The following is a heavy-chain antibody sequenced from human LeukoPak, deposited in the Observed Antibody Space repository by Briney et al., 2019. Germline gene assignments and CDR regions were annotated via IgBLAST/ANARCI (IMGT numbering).Heavy chain of an antibody. J-gene: IGHJ4*02. CDR2: IKQDGSEK. V-gene: IGHV3-7*01. Sequence: GGSLRLXCAASGFTFTTYCMSWVRRAPGKGLEWVASIKQDGSEKYYVDSVKGRFTISRDSAKNSLYLHMNSLRAEDTAVYYCARDGGYCSSTSCYPYFDYWGQGTLVTVSS. CDR3: ARDGGYCSSTSCYPYFDY. CDR1: GFTFTTYC. D-gene: IGHD2-2*01.